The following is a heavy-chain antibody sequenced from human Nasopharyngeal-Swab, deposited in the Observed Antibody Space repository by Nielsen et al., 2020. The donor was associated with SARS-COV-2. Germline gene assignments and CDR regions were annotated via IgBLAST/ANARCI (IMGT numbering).Heavy chain of an antibody. D-gene: IGHD3-3*01. CDR2: ISSSSSTI. J-gene: IGHJ4*02. V-gene: IGHV3-48*04. Sequence: WIRQPPGKGLEWVSYISSSSSTIYYADSVKGRFTISRDNAKNSLYLQMNSLRAEGTAVYYCARDPPADFWSGYYLDYWGQGTLVTVSS. CDR3: ARDPPADFWSGYYLDY.